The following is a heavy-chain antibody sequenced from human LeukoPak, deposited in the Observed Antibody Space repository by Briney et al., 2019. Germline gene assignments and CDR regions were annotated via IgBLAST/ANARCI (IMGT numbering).Heavy chain of an antibody. V-gene: IGHV3-23*01. D-gene: IGHD5-24*01. Sequence: TGGSLRLSCAASGFTFSSFPMTWVRLAPGKGLEWVSTITGSGGSTYYAESVKGRFTISRDNSKNTLYLQMNSLRAEDTAVYYCARGRDGYNWIDYWGQGTLVTVSS. CDR3: ARGRDGYNWIDY. J-gene: IGHJ4*02. CDR1: GFTFSSFP. CDR2: ITGSGGST.